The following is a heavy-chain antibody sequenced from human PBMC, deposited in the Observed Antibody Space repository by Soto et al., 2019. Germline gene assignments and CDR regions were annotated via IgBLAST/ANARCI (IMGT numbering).Heavy chain of an antibody. Sequence: LSLTCTVSGGSFSSISYYWGWIRQPPGKGLEWIGNIYYSGSTYYNPSLKSRVTISVDTSKKQFSLKLSSVTAADTAVYYCALIYCGGDCYAGYFDSWGQGTLVTVSS. V-gene: IGHV4-39*01. CDR3: ALIYCGGDCYAGYFDS. CDR1: GGSFSSISYY. CDR2: IYYSGST. J-gene: IGHJ4*02. D-gene: IGHD2-21*02.